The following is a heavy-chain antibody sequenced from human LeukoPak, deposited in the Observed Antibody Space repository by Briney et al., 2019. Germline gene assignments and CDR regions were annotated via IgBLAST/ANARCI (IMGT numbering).Heavy chain of an antibody. J-gene: IGHJ4*02. Sequence: PSETLSLTCTLSGDSFSSSNWSTWVRQPPGKGLEWIREISHSGSPHYNPSLKSRDTLSIDKSKNQFSLKLTSVAAAATAVYYCGRRVGEIPYWGQGLVVTVSS. CDR1: GDSFSSSNW. V-gene: IGHV4-4*02. CDR2: ISHSGSP. CDR3: GRRVGEIPY. D-gene: IGHD3-10*01.